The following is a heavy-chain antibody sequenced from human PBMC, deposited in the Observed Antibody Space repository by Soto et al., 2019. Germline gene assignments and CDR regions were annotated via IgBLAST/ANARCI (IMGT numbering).Heavy chain of an antibody. CDR2: ISSSSGST. J-gene: IGHJ4*02. V-gene: IGHV3-23*01. Sequence: EVQLLESGGGLVQPGGSLRLSCAASGFTFSNYAMNWVRQAPGKGLEWVSSISSSSGSTYYADSVKGRFTISRDNSKNLPYMQMNSLRGGDTAVYYCSKVGSERYSGQHSDYWGQGTMVTISS. CDR1: GFTFSNYA. CDR3: SKVGSERYSGQHSDY. D-gene: IGHD5-12*01.